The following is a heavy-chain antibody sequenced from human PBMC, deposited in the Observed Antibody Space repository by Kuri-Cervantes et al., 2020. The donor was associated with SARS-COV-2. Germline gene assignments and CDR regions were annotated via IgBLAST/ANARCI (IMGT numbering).Heavy chain of an antibody. CDR2: IYHSGST. V-gene: IGHV4-38-2*02. J-gene: IGHJ3*02. CDR3: ARVSWGEWELRGRDAFDI. Sequence: SETLSLTCTVSGYTISSGYYWGWIRQPPGKGLEWIGSIYHSGSTYYNPSLKSRVTISVDTSKNQFSLKLSSVTAADTAVYYCARVSWGEWELRGRDAFDIWGQGTMVTVSS. D-gene: IGHD1-26*01. CDR1: GYTISSGYY.